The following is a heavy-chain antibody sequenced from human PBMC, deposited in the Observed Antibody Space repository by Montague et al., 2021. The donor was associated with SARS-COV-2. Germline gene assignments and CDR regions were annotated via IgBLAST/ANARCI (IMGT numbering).Heavy chain of an antibody. Sequence: SETLSLTCTVSGGSVSSNRDSWGWIRQPPGRGLEWIGTFSYSGSTYSNPSLNNRVSISRDTSRNHFSLKLRSVTAADTAIYYCARAQNTCFIANCVNYFDVWGLRALVTVSS. CDR3: ARAQNTCFIANCVNYFDV. V-gene: IGHV4-39*07. CDR2: FSYSGST. D-gene: IGHD1-1*01. J-gene: IGHJ4*02. CDR1: GGSVSSNRDS.